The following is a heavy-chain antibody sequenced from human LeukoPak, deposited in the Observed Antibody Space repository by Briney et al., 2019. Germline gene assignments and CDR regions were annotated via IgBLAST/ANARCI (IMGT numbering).Heavy chain of an antibody. D-gene: IGHD3-9*01. CDR1: GFTFSSYS. CDR3: AKDPDYDILTGTTFDY. V-gene: IGHV3-21*04. J-gene: IGHJ4*02. CDR2: ISSSSSYI. Sequence: GGSLRLSCAASGFTFSSYSMNWVRQAPGKGLEWVSSISSSSSYIYYADSVKGRFTISRDNSKNTLYLQMNSLRAEDTALYYCAKDPDYDILTGTTFDYWGQGTLVTVSS.